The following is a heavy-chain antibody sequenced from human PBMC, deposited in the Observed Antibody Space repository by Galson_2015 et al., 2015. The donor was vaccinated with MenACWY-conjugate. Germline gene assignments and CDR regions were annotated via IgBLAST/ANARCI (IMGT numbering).Heavy chain of an antibody. CDR1: GSTFSNYW. J-gene: IGHJ3*02. V-gene: IGHV3-74*01. CDR3: SRGGEAKLIIVGGISEI. Sequence: SLRLSCEASGSTFSNYWMHWARQGPGKGLEWLSRINNDGNRITYADSVKGRFTISRDNAKNTLCLQINSVRADDTAVYFCSRGGEAKLIIVGGISEIWGQGTTVTVSS. CDR2: INNDGNRI. D-gene: IGHD1-26*01.